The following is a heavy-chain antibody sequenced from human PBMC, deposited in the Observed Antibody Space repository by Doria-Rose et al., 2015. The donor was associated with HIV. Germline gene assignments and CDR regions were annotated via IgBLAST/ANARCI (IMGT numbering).Heavy chain of an antibody. CDR1: GVSLSSPGMG. J-gene: IGHJ4*02. CDR3: ARIKSSRWYHKYYFDF. D-gene: IGHD6-13*01. V-gene: IGHV2-26*01. CDR2: IFSDDDR. Sequence: QESGPVLVKPTETLTLTCTVSGVSLSSPGMGVSWIRQPPGKALEWLANIFSDDDRSYKTSLKSRLTISRDTSKSQVVLTMTDMDPVDTATYYCARIKSSRWYHKYYFDFWGQGTLVIVSA.